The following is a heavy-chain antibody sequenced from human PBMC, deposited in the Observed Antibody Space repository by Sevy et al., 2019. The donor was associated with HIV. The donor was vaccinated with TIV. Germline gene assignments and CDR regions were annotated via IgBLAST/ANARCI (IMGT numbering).Heavy chain of an antibody. J-gene: IGHJ4*02. CDR3: AGGGYYGYWGVDY. CDR1: GFTTGFTFSDYW. CDR2: IKEDGTEI. Sequence: GGSLRLSCAASGFTTGFTFSDYWMAWVRQAPGKGLEWVANIKEDGTEIYYLDSLKGRFTISRDNAKNLLYLQLNSLRAADPAVFYWAGGGYYGYWGVDYWAQGPLVPVSS. D-gene: IGHD3-10*01. V-gene: IGHV3-7*04.